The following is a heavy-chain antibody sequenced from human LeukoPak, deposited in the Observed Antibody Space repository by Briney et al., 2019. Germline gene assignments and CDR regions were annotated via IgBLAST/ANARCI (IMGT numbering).Heavy chain of an antibody. J-gene: IGHJ4*02. CDR2: INHSGRT. D-gene: IGHD6-13*01. Sequence: SETLSLTCAVYGGSFSGYYWSWIRQPPGKGLEWIGEINHSGRTNYNPSLKSRVTISVDMSKKQFSLKLSSVTAADTALYYCARHSSSWRFDYWGQGTLVTVSS. V-gene: IGHV4-34*01. CDR3: ARHSSSWRFDY. CDR1: GGSFSGYY.